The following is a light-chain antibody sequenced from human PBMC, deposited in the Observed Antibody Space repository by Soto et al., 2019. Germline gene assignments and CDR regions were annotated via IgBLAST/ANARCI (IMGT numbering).Light chain of an antibody. CDR1: GSNIGSDT. CDR3: AAWDDSLNGVV. V-gene: IGLV1-44*01. Sequence: QSVLTQPPSASGTPGQRVTISCSGSGSNIGSDTVNWYQQLPGTAPKLLIYSINQRPSGVPDRFSGSKSGTSASLAISVLQSDDEADYYCAAWDDSLNGVVFGGGTKLTVL. CDR2: SIN. J-gene: IGLJ2*01.